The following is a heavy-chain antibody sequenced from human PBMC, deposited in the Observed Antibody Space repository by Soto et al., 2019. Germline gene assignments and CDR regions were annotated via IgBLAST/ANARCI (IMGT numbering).Heavy chain of an antibody. V-gene: IGHV4-30-2*01. Sequence: PSETLSLTCAVFGASVSSGDYTWSWIRQPPGKGLEWIGFLYYSGSTHYNPSLKSRLSISVDTSKNQLSLKMSFVTAADTAVYYCARAGHYSGSATRFGWFESWGQGNLVTVSS. D-gene: IGHD3-10*01. CDR3: ARAGHYSGSATRFGWFES. CDR2: LYYSGST. J-gene: IGHJ5*01. CDR1: GASVSSGDYT.